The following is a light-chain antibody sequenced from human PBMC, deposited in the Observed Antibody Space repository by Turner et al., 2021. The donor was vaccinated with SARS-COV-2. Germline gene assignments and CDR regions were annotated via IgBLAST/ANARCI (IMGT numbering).Light chain of an antibody. Sequence: DIVRTQAPDSEAVSLGERTTINCKSSQSVLYSSNNKNYLAWYQQKPGQPPKLLIYWASTRESGVPDRFSGSGSATDFTLTISSLQAEDVAVYYCQQYYGTPPYTFGQGTKLEIK. V-gene: IGKV4-1*01. CDR1: QSVLYSSNNKNY. CDR3: QQYYGTPPYT. CDR2: WAS. J-gene: IGKJ2*01.